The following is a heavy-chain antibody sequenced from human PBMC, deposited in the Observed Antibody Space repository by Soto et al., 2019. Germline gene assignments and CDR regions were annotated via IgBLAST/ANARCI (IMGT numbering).Heavy chain of an antibody. V-gene: IGHV3-21*01. CDR2: ISSSSSYI. Sequence: LRLSCAASGFTFSSYATSWVRQAPGKGLEWVSSISSSSSYIYYADSVKGRFTISRDNAKNSLYLQMNSLRAEDTAVYYCASNPEHCTNGVCYTYYYYGMDVWGQGTTVTVSS. CDR3: ASNPEHCTNGVCYTYYYYGMDV. J-gene: IGHJ6*02. CDR1: GFTFSSYA. D-gene: IGHD2-8*01.